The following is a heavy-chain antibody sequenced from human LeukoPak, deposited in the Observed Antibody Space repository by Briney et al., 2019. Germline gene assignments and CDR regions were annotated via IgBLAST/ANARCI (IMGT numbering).Heavy chain of an antibody. Sequence: GESLKIPCKVEGYSFTRYWIGWVRQTPGKGLEWMGIIHPGDSDTKYSPSFQGQVTMSADKSISTAYLQWSSLKASDTAIYYCARSPQFYGSGKGMDVWGQGTTVTVSS. D-gene: IGHD3-10*01. CDR3: ARSPQFYGSGKGMDV. CDR1: GYSFTRYW. V-gene: IGHV5-51*01. J-gene: IGHJ6*02. CDR2: IHPGDSDT.